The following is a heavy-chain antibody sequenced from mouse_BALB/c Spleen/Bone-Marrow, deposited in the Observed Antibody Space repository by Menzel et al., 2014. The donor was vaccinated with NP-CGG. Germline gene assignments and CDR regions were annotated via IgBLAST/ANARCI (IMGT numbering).Heavy chain of an antibody. CDR3: TRDRYYGNSFAY. D-gene: IGHD2-1*01. Sequence: EVQGVESGGGLVKPGGSLKLSCAAPGFTFSSYTMSWIRQTPEKRLEWVATISSGGSYTYYPDSVKGRFTISRDNAKNTLYLQMISLKSEDTAMYYCTRDRYYGNSFAYWGQGTLVTVSA. CDR1: GFTFSSYT. J-gene: IGHJ3*01. V-gene: IGHV5-6-4*01. CDR2: ISSGGSYT.